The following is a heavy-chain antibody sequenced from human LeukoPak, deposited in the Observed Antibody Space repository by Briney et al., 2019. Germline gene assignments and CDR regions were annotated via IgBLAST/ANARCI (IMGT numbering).Heavy chain of an antibody. CDR2: INPNSGGT. CDR3: ASLGYCSGGSCRHLDY. V-gene: IGHV1-2*02. D-gene: IGHD2-15*01. J-gene: IGHJ4*02. CDR1: GYTFTGYY. Sequence: ASVKVPCKASGYTFTGYYMHWVRQAPGQGLEWMGWINPNSGGTNYAQKFQGRVTMTRDTSISTAYMELSRLRSDDTAVYYCASLGYCSGGSCRHLDYWGQGTLVTVSS.